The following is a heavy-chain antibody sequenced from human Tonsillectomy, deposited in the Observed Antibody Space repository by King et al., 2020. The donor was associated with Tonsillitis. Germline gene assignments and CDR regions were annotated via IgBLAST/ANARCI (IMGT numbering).Heavy chain of an antibody. J-gene: IGHJ5*02. V-gene: IGHV3-11*06. CDR3: AVEKNYGENSGSPNWFDP. D-gene: IGHD4-17*01. Sequence: VQLVESGGGLVKPGGSLRLSCAASGFTFSDYCMSWIRQAPGKGLEWVAYISSSGSYTKNADSVKGRFTISRDNAKKSLYLQMNRLRAEDTAVYYCAVEKNYGENSGSPNWFDPWGLGTLVTVSS. CDR2: ISSSGSYT. CDR1: GFTFSDYC.